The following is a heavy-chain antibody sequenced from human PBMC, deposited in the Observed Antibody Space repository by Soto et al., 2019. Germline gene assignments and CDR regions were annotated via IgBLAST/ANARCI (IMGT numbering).Heavy chain of an antibody. V-gene: IGHV3-66*01. CDR3: ARVRPPRITIFGVVSNTGGYFDY. Sequence: GGSLRLSCAASGFTVSSNYMSWVRQAPGKGLEWVSVIYSGGSTYYADSVKGRFTISRDNSKNTLYLQMNSLRAEDTAVYYCARVRPPRITIFGVVSNTGGYFDYWGQGTLVTVSS. J-gene: IGHJ4*02. CDR1: GFTVSSNY. D-gene: IGHD3-3*01. CDR2: IYSGGST.